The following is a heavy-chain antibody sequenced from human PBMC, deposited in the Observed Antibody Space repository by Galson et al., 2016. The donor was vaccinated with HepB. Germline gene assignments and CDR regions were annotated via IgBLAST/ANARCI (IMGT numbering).Heavy chain of an antibody. CDR2: ISAGGGST. CDR3: ARDRMITFGGVIVDAFDI. V-gene: IGHV3-23*01. D-gene: IGHD3-16*02. J-gene: IGHJ3*02. CDR1: GFTFSSYA. Sequence: SLRLSCAVSGFTFSSYAISWVRQAPGKGLEWVSGISAGGGSTFYADSVKGRFTISRDNSKNTLYLQMNSLRAEDTAVYYCARDRMITFGGVIVDAFDIWGQGTMVTVS.